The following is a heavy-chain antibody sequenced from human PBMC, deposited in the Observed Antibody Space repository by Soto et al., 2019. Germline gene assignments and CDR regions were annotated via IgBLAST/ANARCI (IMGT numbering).Heavy chain of an antibody. J-gene: IGHJ6*03. CDR1: GFTFSSYA. V-gene: IGHV3-23*01. CDR3: AKDFYYGSGSSYYYMDV. D-gene: IGHD3-10*01. Sequence: GGSLRLSCAASGFTFSSYAMSWVRQAPGKGLEWVSAISGSGGSTYYADSVKGRFPISRDNSKNTLYLQMNSLKAEDTAVYYCAKDFYYGSGSSYYYMDVWGKGTTVTVSS. CDR2: ISGSGGST.